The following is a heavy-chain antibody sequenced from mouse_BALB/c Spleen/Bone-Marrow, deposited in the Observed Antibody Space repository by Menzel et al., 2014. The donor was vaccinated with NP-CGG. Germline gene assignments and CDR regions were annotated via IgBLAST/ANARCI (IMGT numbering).Heavy chain of an antibody. D-gene: IGHD2-2*01. Sequence: QVQLKESGAELVKPGASVKLSCKASGYTFTSYYMYWVKQRPGQGLEWVGEINPSNGGTNFNEKFESKATLTVDKSSSTAYMQLSSLTSEDSAVYYCTRSGTSWLRRSWYFDVWGAGTTVTVSS. CDR1: GYTFTSYY. CDR3: TRSGTSWLRRSWYFDV. J-gene: IGHJ1*01. V-gene: IGHV1S81*02. CDR2: INPSNGGT.